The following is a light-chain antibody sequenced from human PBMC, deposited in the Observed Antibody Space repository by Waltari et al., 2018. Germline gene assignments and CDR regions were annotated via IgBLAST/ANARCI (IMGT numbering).Light chain of an antibody. V-gene: IGKV2D-29*02. Sequence: DIVMTQTPLSLSVTPGQPASISCRSSQSLLRSDGKTYLYWYLQKPGHSPQILVYEVSNRFSGVRDKLSGSGSGTDFTLKISRVEADDIGVYYCMQSVQFPRTFGQGTKVEIK. CDR2: EVS. CDR1: QSLLRSDGKTY. J-gene: IGKJ1*01. CDR3: MQSVQFPRT.